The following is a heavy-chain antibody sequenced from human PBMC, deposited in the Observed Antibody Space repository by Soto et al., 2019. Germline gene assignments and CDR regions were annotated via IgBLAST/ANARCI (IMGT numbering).Heavy chain of an antibody. D-gene: IGHD3-10*01. CDR3: ASPFTSMVRGDNYYYYGMDV. J-gene: IGHJ6*02. Sequence: NPSETLSLTCTVSGGSISSSSYYWGWIRQPPGKGLEWIGSIYYSGSTYYNPSLKSRVTISVDTSKNQFSLKLSSVTAADTAVYYCASPFTSMVRGDNYYYYGMDVWGQGTTVTVSS. CDR2: IYYSGST. V-gene: IGHV4-39*01. CDR1: GGSISSSSYY.